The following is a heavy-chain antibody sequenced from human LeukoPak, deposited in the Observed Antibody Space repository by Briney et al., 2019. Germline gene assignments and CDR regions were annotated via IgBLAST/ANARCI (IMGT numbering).Heavy chain of an antibody. CDR1: GGSISFSTSY. Sequence: SETLSLTCTVSGGSISFSTSYWAWIRQPPGKGLEWIGSSYYRGSTYYNPSLTSRLTISVDTSKNQFSLNLRSLTAADTAVYYCARGEQVNWFDPWGQGALVIVSS. V-gene: IGHV4-39*01. D-gene: IGHD1-26*01. CDR2: SYYRGST. CDR3: ARGEQVNWFDP. J-gene: IGHJ5*02.